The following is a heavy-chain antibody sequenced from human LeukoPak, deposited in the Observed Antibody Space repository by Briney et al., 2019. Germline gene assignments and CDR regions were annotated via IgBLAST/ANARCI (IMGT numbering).Heavy chain of an antibody. CDR2: ISSSSDTI. CDR3: ARVYYYYMDV. CDR1: GFPFSTYN. V-gene: IGHV3-48*01. J-gene: IGHJ6*03. Sequence: GGSLRLSCAASGFPFSTYNMNWVRQAPGKGLEWISYISSSSDTIYYADSVKGRFTISRDNAKNSLYLQMNRLRAEDTAVYYCARVYYYYMDVWGKGTTVTVSS.